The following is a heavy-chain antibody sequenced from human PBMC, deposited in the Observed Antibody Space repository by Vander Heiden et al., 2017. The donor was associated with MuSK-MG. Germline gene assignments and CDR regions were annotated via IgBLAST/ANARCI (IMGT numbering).Heavy chain of an antibody. J-gene: IGHJ4*02. Sequence: QVQLAESGGGVVQPGRSLRLSCAASGFTFSSYGMHWVRQAPGKGLEWVAVISYDGSNKYYADSVKGRFTIARDNSKNTLYLQMNSLRAEDTAVYYCANHPQSSVTSFDYWGQGTLVTVSS. CDR2: ISYDGSNK. CDR1: GFTFSSYG. D-gene: IGHD4-4*01. CDR3: ANHPQSSVTSFDY. V-gene: IGHV3-30*18.